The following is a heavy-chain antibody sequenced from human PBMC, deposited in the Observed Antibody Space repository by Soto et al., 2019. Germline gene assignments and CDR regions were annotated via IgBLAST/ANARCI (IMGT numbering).Heavy chain of an antibody. Sequence: QVQLQESGPGLVKPSETLSLTCAVYGGSFSGYYWSWIRQPPGKGLEWIGEINHSGSTNYNPSLKSRVTISVDTSKNQFSLKLSSVTAADTAVYYCARTTVTGLHWFDPWGQGTLVTVSS. J-gene: IGHJ5*02. D-gene: IGHD4-4*01. CDR2: INHSGST. V-gene: IGHV4-34*01. CDR3: ARTTVTGLHWFDP. CDR1: GGSFSGYY.